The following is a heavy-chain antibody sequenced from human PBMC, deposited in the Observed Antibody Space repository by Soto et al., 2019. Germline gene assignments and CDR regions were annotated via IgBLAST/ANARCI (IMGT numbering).Heavy chain of an antibody. J-gene: IGHJ2*01. CDR3: AKFLANWYFDL. V-gene: IGHV3-23*01. Sequence: EVQLLESGGNLVQPGGSLRLSCAASGFSFISHAMSWVRQAPGKGLEVVSGISGSGGSSFYADSVKGRFTISRDNSKNTLYLQMNSLRAEDTAVYYCAKFLANWYFDLWGRGTLVTVSS. CDR1: GFSFISHA. CDR2: ISGSGGSS.